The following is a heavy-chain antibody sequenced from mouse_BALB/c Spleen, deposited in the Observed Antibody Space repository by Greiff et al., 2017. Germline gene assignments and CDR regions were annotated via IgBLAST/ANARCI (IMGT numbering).Heavy chain of an antibody. CDR3: ARQGRVNPFAY. CDR1: GFTFSSYG. V-gene: IGHV5-6*01. J-gene: IGHJ3*01. Sequence: EVQVVESGGDLVKPGGSLKLSCAASGFTFSSYGLSWVRQTPDKRLEWVATISSGGSYTYYPDSVKGRFTISRDNAKNTLYLQMSSLKSEDTAMYYCARQGRVNPFAYWGQGTLVTVAA. CDR2: ISSGGSYT. D-gene: IGHD2-2*01.